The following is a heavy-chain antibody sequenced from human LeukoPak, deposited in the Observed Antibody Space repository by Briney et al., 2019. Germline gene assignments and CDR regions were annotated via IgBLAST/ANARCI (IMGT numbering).Heavy chain of an antibody. J-gene: IGHJ2*01. CDR2: IYSGGST. CDR1: GFTVSSNY. V-gene: IGHV3-66*01. D-gene: IGHD3-22*01. CDR3: ARDKVYNYDSSSYSYYWYFTL. Sequence: PGGSLRLSCAASGFTVSSNYMSWVRQAPGKGLEWVSVIYSGGSTYYADSVKGRFTISRDNSKNTLYLQMNSLRAEDTAVYYCARDKVYNYDSSSYSYYWYFTLWGRGTLVTVSS.